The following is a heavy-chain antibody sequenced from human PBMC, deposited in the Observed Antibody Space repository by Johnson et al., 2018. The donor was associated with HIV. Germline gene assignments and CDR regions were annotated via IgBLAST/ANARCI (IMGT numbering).Heavy chain of an antibody. CDR3: ARPRVSSGRHGAFDI. D-gene: IGHD3-22*01. CDR1: GFTFSNYW. CDR2: IKQDGSEK. Sequence: VQLVESGGGLIQPGGSLRLSCAASGFTFSNYWMSWVRQATGKGLEWVANIKQDGSEKYYVDSVKGRFNISRDNAKNSLFLQMNSLRAEDTAVYYCARPRVSSGRHGAFDIWGQGTMVTVSS. V-gene: IGHV3-7*01. J-gene: IGHJ3*02.